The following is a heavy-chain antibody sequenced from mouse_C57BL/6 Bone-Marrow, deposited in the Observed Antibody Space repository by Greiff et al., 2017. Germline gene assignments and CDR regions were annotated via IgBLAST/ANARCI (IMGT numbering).Heavy chain of an antibody. CDR3: ARRDDYYGSSPYFDY. V-gene: IGHV1-55*01. J-gene: IGHJ2*01. D-gene: IGHD1-1*01. CDR1: GYTFTSYW. Sequence: QVQLQQPGAELVKPGASVKMSCKASGYTFTSYWITWVKQRPGQGLEWIGDIYPGSGSTNYNEKFKSKATLTVDTSSSTAYMQLSSLTSEDSAVYDCARRDDYYGSSPYFDYWGQGTTLTVSS. CDR2: IYPGSGST.